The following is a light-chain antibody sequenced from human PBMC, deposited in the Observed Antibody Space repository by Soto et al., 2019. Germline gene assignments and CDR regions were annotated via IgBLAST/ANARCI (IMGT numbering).Light chain of an antibody. CDR3: TSWTTSTTMI. J-gene: IGLJ2*01. V-gene: IGLV2-14*03. CDR1: SSDIGAYNY. Sequence: QSVLTQPASVSGSPGQSITISCTGTSSDIGAYNYVSWYQQHPGKAPKLMIYDVNIRPSGVSNRFSGSKSGNTASLTISGLKAEDEADYYCTSWTTSTTMIFGGGTKSPS. CDR2: DVN.